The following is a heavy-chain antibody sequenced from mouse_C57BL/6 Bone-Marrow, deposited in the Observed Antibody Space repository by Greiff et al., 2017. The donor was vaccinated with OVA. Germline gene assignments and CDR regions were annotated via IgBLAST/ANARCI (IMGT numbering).Heavy chain of an antibody. CDR3: ARKETTAGFAY. J-gene: IGHJ3*01. D-gene: IGHD1-2*01. V-gene: IGHV1-64*01. CDR2: IHPNSGST. CDR1: GYTFTSYW. Sequence: QVQLQQPGAELVKPGASVKLSCKASGYTFTSYWMHWVKQRPGQGLEWIGMIHPNSGSTNYNEKFKSKATLTVDKSSSTAYMQLSSLTSADSAVYYCARKETTAGFAYWGQGTLVTVSA.